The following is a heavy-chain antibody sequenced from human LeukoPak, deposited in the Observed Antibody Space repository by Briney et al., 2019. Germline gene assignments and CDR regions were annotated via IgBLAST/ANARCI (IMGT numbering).Heavy chain of an antibody. D-gene: IGHD6-19*01. J-gene: IGHJ4*02. Sequence: PSETLSLTCTVSGGSLNSDYWSWIRQPPGKGLEWIGEINHSGSTNYNPSLKSRVTISVDTSKNQFSLKLSSVTAADTAVYYCARGRPYSSDPQGFDYWGQGTLVTVSS. CDR1: GGSLNSDY. V-gene: IGHV4-34*01. CDR2: INHSGST. CDR3: ARGRPYSSDPQGFDY.